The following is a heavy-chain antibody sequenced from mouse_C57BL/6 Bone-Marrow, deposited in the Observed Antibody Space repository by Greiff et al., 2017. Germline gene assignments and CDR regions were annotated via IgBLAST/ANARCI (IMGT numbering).Heavy chain of an antibody. V-gene: IGHV14-2*01. CDR1: GFDIKDYY. D-gene: IGHD1-1*01. CDR3: TRSLSCCGNDM. J-gene: IGHJ2*01. Sequence: VQLQQSGAELVKPGASVKLSCTASGFDIKDYYIHWVKQRTEQGLEWIGRIDPEDGETKYAPKFQDKATITADTSSNTAYLQLSSLTSEDTAVYSCTRSLSCCGNDMWGRGTTLAVSS. CDR2: IDPEDGET.